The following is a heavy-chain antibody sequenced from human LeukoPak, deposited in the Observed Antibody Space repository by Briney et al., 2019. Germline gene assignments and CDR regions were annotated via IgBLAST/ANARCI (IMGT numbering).Heavy chain of an antibody. Sequence: GGSLRLSCAASGFTVSSNYMSWVRQAPGKGLEWVANMKQDGSEKYYVDSVKGRFTISRDNAKNSLSLQMNSLRAEDTAVYYCARAKWEYDYSSGWSWFDPWGQGTLVTVSS. CDR3: ARAKWEYDYSSGWSWFDP. CDR1: GFTVSSNY. CDR2: MKQDGSEK. J-gene: IGHJ5*02. V-gene: IGHV3-7*03. D-gene: IGHD6-19*01.